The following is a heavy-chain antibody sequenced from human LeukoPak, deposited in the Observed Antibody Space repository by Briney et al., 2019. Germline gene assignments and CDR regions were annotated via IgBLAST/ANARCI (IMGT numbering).Heavy chain of an antibody. Sequence: ASVKVSCKASEYTFTSYAIHWVRQAPGQRLEWMGRINAGNGNTDYSQKFQGRLTITRDTSATTAYMQLNSLRSEDTAVYYCARSYYDILTGSSLLNSFDYWGQGTLVTVSS. D-gene: IGHD3-9*01. V-gene: IGHV1-3*01. CDR2: INAGNGNT. CDR1: EYTFTSYA. J-gene: IGHJ4*02. CDR3: ARSYYDILTGSSLLNSFDY.